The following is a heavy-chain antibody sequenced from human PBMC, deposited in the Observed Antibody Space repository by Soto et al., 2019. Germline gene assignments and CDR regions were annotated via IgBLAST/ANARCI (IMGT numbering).Heavy chain of an antibody. V-gene: IGHV1-69*06. CDR3: ARARYSSGWSDYYYGMDV. CDR1: GGTFSSYA. J-gene: IGHJ6*02. Sequence: GASVKVSCKASGGTFSSYAISWVRQAPGQGLEWMGGIIPIFGTANYAQKFQGRVTITADKSTSTAYMELSSLRSEDTAVYYCARARYSSGWSDYYYGMDVWGQGTTVTVSS. CDR2: IIPIFGTA. D-gene: IGHD6-19*01.